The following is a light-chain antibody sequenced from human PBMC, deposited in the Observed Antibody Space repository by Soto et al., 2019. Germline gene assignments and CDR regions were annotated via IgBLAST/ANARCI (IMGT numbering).Light chain of an antibody. CDR3: SSYTSRSSYFV. V-gene: IGLV2-14*01. J-gene: IGLJ1*01. CDR2: EVS. Sequence: QSALTQPASVSGSPGQSITIFCTGTSSDVGNYNYVSWYQQLPGKAPKLLIYEVSNRPSGVSSRFSGSKSGNTASLTISGLQAEDEAVYYCSSYTSRSSYFVFGTGTKLTVL. CDR1: SSDVGNYNY.